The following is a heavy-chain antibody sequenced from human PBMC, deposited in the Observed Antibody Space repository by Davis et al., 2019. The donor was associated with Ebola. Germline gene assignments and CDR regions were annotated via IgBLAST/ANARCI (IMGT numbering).Heavy chain of an antibody. CDR3: SCEGIVGASH. CDR2: INAGNGNT. J-gene: IGHJ4*02. CDR1: GFTFSGSA. D-gene: IGHD1-26*01. V-gene: IGHV1-3*01. Sequence: GGSLRLSCAASGFTFSGSAMHWVRQAPGQRLEWMGWINAGNGNTKYSQKFQGRVTITRDTSASTAYMELSSLRSEDTAVYYCSCEGIVGASHWGQGTLVTVSS.